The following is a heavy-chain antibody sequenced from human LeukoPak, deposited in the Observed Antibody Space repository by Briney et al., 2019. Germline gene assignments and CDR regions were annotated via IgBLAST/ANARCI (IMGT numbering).Heavy chain of an antibody. CDR3: AGGGYSGYNPFDY. CDR2: INPSGGST. CDR1: GYTFTNYY. D-gene: IGHD5-12*01. V-gene: IGHV1-46*01. J-gene: IGHJ4*02. Sequence: ASVKVSCKASGYTFTNYYMHWVRQAPGQGLEWMGIINPSGGSTSYAQKFQGRVTMTRDMSTSTVHMELSSLRSEDTAVYYCAGGGYSGYNPFDYWGQGTLVTVSS.